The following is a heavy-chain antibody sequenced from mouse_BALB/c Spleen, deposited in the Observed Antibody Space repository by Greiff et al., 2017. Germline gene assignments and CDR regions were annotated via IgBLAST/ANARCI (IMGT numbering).Heavy chain of an antibody. CDR2: ISSGGSYT. CDR3: ARRDYAMDY. V-gene: IGHV5-6*02. Sequence: EVMLVESGGDLVKPGGSLKLSCAASGFTFSSYGMSWVRQTPDKRLEWVATISSGGSYTYYPDSVKGRFTISRDNAKNTLYLQMSSLESEDTAMYYCARRDYAMDYWGQGTSVTVSS. CDR1: GFTFSSYG. J-gene: IGHJ4*01.